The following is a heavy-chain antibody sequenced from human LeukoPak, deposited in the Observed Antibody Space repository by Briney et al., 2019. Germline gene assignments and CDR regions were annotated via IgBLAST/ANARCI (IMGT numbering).Heavy chain of an antibody. CDR3: ARGTTAAAGIFDC. CDR1: GGSFSGYY. J-gene: IGHJ4*02. D-gene: IGHD6-13*01. V-gene: IGHV4-34*01. Sequence: PSETLSLTCAVYGGSFSGYYWSWIRQPPGKGLEWIGEINHSGSTNYNPSLNSRVTMSVDTSNNQFSLRLTSVTAADTAVYYCARGTTAAAGIFDCWGQGTLVTVSS. CDR2: INHSGST.